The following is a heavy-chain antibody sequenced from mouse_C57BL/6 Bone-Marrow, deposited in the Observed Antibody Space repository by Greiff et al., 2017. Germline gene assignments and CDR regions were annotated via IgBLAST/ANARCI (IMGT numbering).Heavy chain of an antibody. V-gene: IGHV7-3*01. D-gene: IGHD1-1*01. CDR3: ARSVIYYYGSSPAWFAY. J-gene: IGHJ3*01. CDR2: IRNKANGYTT. CDR1: GFTFTDYY. Sequence: EVQLVESGGGLVQPGGSLSLSCAASGFTFTDYYMSWVRQPPGKALEWLGFIRNKANGYTTEYSASVKGRFTISRDNSQSILYLQMNALRAEDSATYSCARSVIYYYGSSPAWFAYWGQGTLVTVSA.